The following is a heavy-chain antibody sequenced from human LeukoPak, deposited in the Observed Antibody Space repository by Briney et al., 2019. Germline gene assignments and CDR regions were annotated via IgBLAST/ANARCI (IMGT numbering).Heavy chain of an antibody. CDR1: GFTFSSSA. CDR2: ISNDATKK. J-gene: IGHJ4*02. V-gene: IGHV3-30*18. Sequence: PGGSLRLSCAASGFTFSSSAMSWVRQAPGKGLEWVAVISNDATKKYYADSVKGRSTISRDNSESTLYLQMNSLRAEDTAVYYCAKDMNTVTTTFDYWGQGTLVTVSS. D-gene: IGHD4-17*01. CDR3: AKDMNTVTTTFDY.